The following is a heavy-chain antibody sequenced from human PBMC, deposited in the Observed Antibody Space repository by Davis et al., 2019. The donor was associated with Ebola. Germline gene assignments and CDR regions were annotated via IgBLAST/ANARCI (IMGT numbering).Heavy chain of an antibody. D-gene: IGHD3-22*01. CDR3: AAPYDSSGN. V-gene: IGHV3-30*02. J-gene: IGHJ4*02. Sequence: GESLKISCAASGFAFSSYGMHWVRQAPGKGLEWVAVIWYDGSNKYYDDSVKGRFTISRDNSKNTLYLQMNSLRAEDTAVYYCAAPYDSSGNWGQGTLVTVSS. CDR2: IWYDGSNK. CDR1: GFAFSSYG.